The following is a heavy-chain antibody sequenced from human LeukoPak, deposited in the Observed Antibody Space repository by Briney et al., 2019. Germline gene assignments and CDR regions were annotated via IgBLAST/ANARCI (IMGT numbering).Heavy chain of an antibody. CDR3: ARDGFHDYTLEY. CDR2: ISAYNGNT. V-gene: IGHV1-18*01. CDR1: GYTFSSFD. Sequence: ASVKVSCKASGYTFSSFDITWVRQAPGQGLEWMAWISAYNGNTDYAQKLQGRVTMTIDTSTSTAYMELRGLRSDDTAVYYCARDGFHDYTLEYWGQGTLVTVSS. D-gene: IGHD4-11*01. J-gene: IGHJ4*02.